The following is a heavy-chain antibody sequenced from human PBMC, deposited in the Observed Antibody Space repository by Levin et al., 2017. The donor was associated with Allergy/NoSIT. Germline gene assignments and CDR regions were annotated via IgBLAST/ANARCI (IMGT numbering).Heavy chain of an antibody. CDR2: IYLSGST. CDR3: ARVAGYSYGYYFDY. Sequence: SETLSLTCAVSGGSISSGGYSWSWIRQPPGKGLEWIGNIYLSGSTNDNPSLKSRVTMSVDRSKHQFSLKLSYVTAADTAVYYCARVAGYSYGYYFDYWGPGTLVTVSS. J-gene: IGHJ4*02. D-gene: IGHD5-18*01. CDR1: GGSISSGGYS. V-gene: IGHV4-30-2*01.